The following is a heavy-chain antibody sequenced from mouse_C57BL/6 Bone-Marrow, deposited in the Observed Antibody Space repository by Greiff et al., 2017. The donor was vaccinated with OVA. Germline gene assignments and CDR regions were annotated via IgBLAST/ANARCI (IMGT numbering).Heavy chain of an antibody. CDR2: IAPSDSYI. CDR3: AHYGSRLYLHY. CDR1: GYTFTNYW. Sequence: VKLQQPGAELVRPGTSVKLSCKASGYTFTNYWMHWVKQRPGQGLEWIGVIAPSDSYINYNQKFKGRATLTLDTSSSTAYMHLSSLTSEDSAVYYCAHYGSRLYLHYWGQGTSLTVSS. V-gene: IGHV1-59*01. D-gene: IGHD1-1*01. J-gene: IGHJ2*02.